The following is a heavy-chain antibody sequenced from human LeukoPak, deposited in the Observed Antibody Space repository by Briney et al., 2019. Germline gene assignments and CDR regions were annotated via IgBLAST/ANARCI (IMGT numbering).Heavy chain of an antibody. CDR1: GYTFTGYY. CDR2: INPNSGGT. V-gene: IGHV1-2*02. J-gene: IGHJ4*02. Sequence: ASVKVSCKASGYTFTGYYMHWVRQAPGQGLEWMGWINPNSGGTNYAQKFQGRVTMTRDTSISTAYMELSRLRSDDTAVYYCARGYGPPRAVAGYYFDYWGQGTLVTVSS. CDR3: ARGYGPPRAVAGYYFDY. D-gene: IGHD6-19*01.